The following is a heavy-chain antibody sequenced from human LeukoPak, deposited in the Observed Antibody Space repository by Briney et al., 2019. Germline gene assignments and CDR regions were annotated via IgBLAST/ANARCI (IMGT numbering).Heavy chain of an antibody. CDR3: ARAMYYYDSHDY. Sequence: SETPSLTCTVSGGSFSSGTYYWSWIRQAAGKGLEWIGRIYTSGSTNYNPSLKSRVTISVDASKYQFSLKLSSVTAADTAVYYCARAMYYYDSHDYWGQGTLVTVSS. V-gene: IGHV4-61*02. D-gene: IGHD3-22*01. CDR1: GGSFSSGTYY. CDR2: IYTSGST. J-gene: IGHJ4*02.